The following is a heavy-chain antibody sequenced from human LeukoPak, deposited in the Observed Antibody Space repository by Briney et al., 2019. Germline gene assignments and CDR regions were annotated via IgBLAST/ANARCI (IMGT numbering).Heavy chain of an antibody. CDR2: IHYSGSS. D-gene: IGHD4-17*01. CDR3: ARGYGDYRIYYFDY. J-gene: IGHJ4*02. CDR1: GGSISNYY. Sequence: SETLSLTRTVSGGSISNYYWSWIRQPPGKGLEWIGYIHYSGSSNYNPSLKSRVTISVDTSKKQFSLKLSSVSAADTAVYYCARGYGDYRIYYFDYWGQGTLVTVSS. V-gene: IGHV4-59*08.